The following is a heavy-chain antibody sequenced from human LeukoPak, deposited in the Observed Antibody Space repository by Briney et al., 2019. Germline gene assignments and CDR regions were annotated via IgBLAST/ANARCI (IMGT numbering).Heavy chain of an antibody. V-gene: IGHV1-8*03. CDR1: GGTFSSYA. CDR3: ARSPGGYDAFDI. Sequence: ASVKVSCKASGGTFSSYAISWVRQAPGQGLEWMGWMNPNSGNTGYAQKFQGRVTITRNTSISTAYMELSSLRSEDTAVYYCARSPGGYDAFDIWGQGTMVTVSS. J-gene: IGHJ3*02. D-gene: IGHD5-12*01. CDR2: MNPNSGNT.